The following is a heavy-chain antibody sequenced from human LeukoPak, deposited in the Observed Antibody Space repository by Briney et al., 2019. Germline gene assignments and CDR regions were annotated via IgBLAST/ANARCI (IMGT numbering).Heavy chain of an antibody. CDR3: ARHTVYSNYAYHFDY. CDR2: IYPGDSDT. V-gene: IGHV5-51*01. CDR1: GYSFTSYW. J-gene: IGHJ4*02. D-gene: IGHD4-11*01. Sequence: GESLKISCKGSGYSFTSYWIGWVRQMPGKGLEWMGIIYPGDSDTRYSPSFQGQVTISADKSISTAYLQWSSLKASDTAMYYCARHTVYSNYAYHFDYWGQGTLVTVSS.